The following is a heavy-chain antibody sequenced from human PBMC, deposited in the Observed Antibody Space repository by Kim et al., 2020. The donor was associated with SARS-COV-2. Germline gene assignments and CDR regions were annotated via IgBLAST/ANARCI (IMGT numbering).Heavy chain of an antibody. CDR2: INPKNGAT. V-gene: IGHV1-2*02. CDR1: GYTFTGYH. CDR3: ARDLVSTFVLGALDM. J-gene: IGHJ3*02. Sequence: ASVKVSCKASGYTFTGYHMHWVRQAPGQGLEWMGWINPKNGATSYAHRFQDRATMTRDTSISTAYMELSGLTSDDTAVYYCARDLVSTFVLGALDMWGQGTMVAVSS. D-gene: IGHD6-6*01.